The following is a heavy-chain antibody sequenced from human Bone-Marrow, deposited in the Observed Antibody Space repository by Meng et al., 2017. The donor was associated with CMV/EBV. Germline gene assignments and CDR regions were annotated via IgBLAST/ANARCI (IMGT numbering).Heavy chain of an antibody. V-gene: IGHV3-7*01. CDR2: IKQDGSEK. J-gene: IGHJ6*02. Sequence: GESLKISCAASGFTFSSYWMSWVRQAPGKGLEWVANIKQDGSEKYYVDSVKGRFTISRDNAKNSLYLQMNSLRAEDTAVYYCARDARAQQLVPYYYGMDVWGQGPTVHVSS. D-gene: IGHD6-13*01. CDR3: ARDARAQQLVPYYYGMDV. CDR1: GFTFSSYW.